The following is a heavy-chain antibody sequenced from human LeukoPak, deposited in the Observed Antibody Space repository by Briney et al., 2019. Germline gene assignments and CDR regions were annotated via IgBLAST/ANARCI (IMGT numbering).Heavy chain of an antibody. J-gene: IGHJ1*01. Sequence: GGSLRLSCAASRLTFSSYSMNWVRQAPGKGLEWVSSISSSGSYIYYADSVKGRFTISRDNAKNSLYLQMNSLRAEDTAVYYCASGHSSEWSPFHHWGQGTLVTVSS. CDR3: ASGHSSEWSPFHH. CDR2: ISSSGSYI. V-gene: IGHV3-21*01. CDR1: RLTFSSYS. D-gene: IGHD6-19*01.